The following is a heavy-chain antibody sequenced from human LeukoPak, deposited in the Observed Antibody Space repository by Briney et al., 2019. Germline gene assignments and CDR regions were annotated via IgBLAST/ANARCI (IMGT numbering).Heavy chain of an antibody. CDR1: GFTFSSYW. CDR2: IKQDGSEK. CDR3: ARCFPSLGGSCYFDY. J-gene: IGHJ4*02. V-gene: IGHV3-7*01. D-gene: IGHD2-15*01. Sequence: PGGSLRLSCAASGFTFSSYWMSWVRQAPGKGLEWVANIKQDGSEKYYVDSVKGRFTISRDNAKNSLYLQMNSLRAEDTAVYYCARCFPSLGGSCYFDYWGQGTLVTVCS.